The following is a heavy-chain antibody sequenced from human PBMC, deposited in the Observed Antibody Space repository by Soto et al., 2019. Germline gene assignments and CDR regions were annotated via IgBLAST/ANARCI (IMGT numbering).Heavy chain of an antibody. D-gene: IGHD3-22*01. Sequence: QVQLQESGPGLVKPSQTLSLTCTVSGGSISSGGYYWSWIRQHPGKGLEWIGHIYYSGSTYYNPSLKSRVTISVDTSKNHFSLKLSSVTAADTAVYYCAAYDSSTDNPDPEFDCWGQGILVTVSS. V-gene: IGHV4-31*03. CDR3: AAYDSSTDNPDPEFDC. CDR2: IYYSGST. J-gene: IGHJ4*02. CDR1: GGSISSGGYY.